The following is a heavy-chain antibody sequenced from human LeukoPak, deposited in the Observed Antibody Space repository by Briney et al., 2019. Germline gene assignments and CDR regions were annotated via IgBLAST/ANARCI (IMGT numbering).Heavy chain of an antibody. D-gene: IGHD2-15*01. Sequence: GGSLRLSCAASGFTFSSYSMNWVRQAPGKGLEWVSSISSSSSYIYYADSVKGRFTISRDNAKNSLYLQMNSLRAEDTAVYYYARGTGYCSGGSCSGAFDIWGQGTMVTVSS. CDR1: GFTFSSYS. J-gene: IGHJ3*02. CDR2: ISSSSSYI. CDR3: ARGTGYCSGGSCSGAFDI. V-gene: IGHV3-21*01.